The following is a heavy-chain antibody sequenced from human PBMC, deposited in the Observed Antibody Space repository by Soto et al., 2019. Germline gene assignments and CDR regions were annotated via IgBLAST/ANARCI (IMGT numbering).Heavy chain of an antibody. Sequence: PSETLSLTCDLSGGSITSTNWWTWVRQPPGKGLEWIGEIHHSGSTNYNPSLKSRMIILVDKSKNQFSLKLSSVTAADTAVYYCAVGRAAGTFGYWGQGTLVTVSS. V-gene: IGHV4-4*02. D-gene: IGHD6-13*01. CDR2: IHHSGST. CDR1: GGSITSTNW. J-gene: IGHJ4*02. CDR3: AVGRAAGTFGY.